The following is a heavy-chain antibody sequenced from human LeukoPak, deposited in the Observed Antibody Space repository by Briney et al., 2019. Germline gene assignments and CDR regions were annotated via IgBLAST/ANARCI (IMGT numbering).Heavy chain of an antibody. Sequence: GGSLRLSCAASGFTVSSNYMNWVRQAPGKGLEWVSVIYGGGSTYYADSVKGRFTISRDNSKNTVYLQMNSLRAEDTAVYYCARELVVIINSYYYYGMDVWGQGTTVTVSS. CDR3: ARELVVIINSYYYYGMDV. CDR1: GFTVSSNY. CDR2: IYGGGST. J-gene: IGHJ6*02. V-gene: IGHV3-53*01. D-gene: IGHD3-22*01.